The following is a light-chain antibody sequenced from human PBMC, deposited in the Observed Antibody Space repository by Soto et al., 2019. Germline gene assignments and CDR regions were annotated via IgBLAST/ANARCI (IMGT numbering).Light chain of an antibody. V-gene: IGKV1-16*02. J-gene: IGKJ2*03. Sequence: DLPMTQSPSSLSASIGKKVIITCRASQDISNYVVWFQQKPGKAPKTLIYSASSLESGVPSKFSGHGSVTEFTLTISSLEHEDFETDYCEQYRGYPLSFGQGTKVEIK. CDR3: EQYRGYPLS. CDR1: QDISNY. CDR2: SAS.